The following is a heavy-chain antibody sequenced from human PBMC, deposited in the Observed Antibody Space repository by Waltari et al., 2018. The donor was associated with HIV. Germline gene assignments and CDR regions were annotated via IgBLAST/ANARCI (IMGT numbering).Heavy chain of an antibody. CDR3: ARASLLYGMDV. Sequence: QVQLQESGPGLVRPSQTLSLTCTVSGGSISSADYYWSLIRQHPGKGLEWVGYIYYRGSTYYNSSLKSRVTISVDTSKNQFSLRLSSVTAADTAVYYCARASLLYGMDVWGQGTTVTVSS. CDR1: GGSISSADYY. J-gene: IGHJ6*02. V-gene: IGHV4-31*03. CDR2: IYYRGST.